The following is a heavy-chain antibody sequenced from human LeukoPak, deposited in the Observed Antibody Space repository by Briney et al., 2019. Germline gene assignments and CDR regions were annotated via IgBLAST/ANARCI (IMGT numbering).Heavy chain of an antibody. J-gene: IGHJ4*02. CDR3: AKDTRLRLGELSSSSDY. CDR2: ISGSGGST. CDR1: GFTFSSYA. D-gene: IGHD3-16*02. V-gene: IGHV3-23*01. Sequence: PGGSLRLSCAASGFTFSSYAMSWVRQAPGKGLEWVSAISGSGGSTYYADSVKGRFTISRDNSKNTLYLQMNSLRAEDTAVYYCAKDTRLRLGELSSSSDYWGQGTLVTVSS.